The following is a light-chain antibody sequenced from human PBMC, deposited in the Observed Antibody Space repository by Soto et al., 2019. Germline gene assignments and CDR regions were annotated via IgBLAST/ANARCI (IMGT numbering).Light chain of an antibody. CDR3: SSYTSTNTVV. J-gene: IGLJ2*01. Sequence: QSVLTQHASVSGSPGQSITISCTGTSSDVGGDKYVSWYQQHPGKAPKLIIYEVSNRPSGVSNRFSGSKSANTASLTISGLQAEDEADYYCSSYTSTNTVVFGGGTKLTVL. CDR2: EVS. V-gene: IGLV2-14*01. CDR1: SSDVGGDKY.